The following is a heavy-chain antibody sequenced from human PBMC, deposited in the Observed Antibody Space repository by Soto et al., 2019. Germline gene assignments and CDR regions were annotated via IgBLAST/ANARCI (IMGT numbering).Heavy chain of an antibody. J-gene: IGHJ5*02. Sequence: SETLSLTCAVSQGSISSNDWWSCVRHPPGKRLEWIGEIYHSESTNYNPSLKSRVTISVDKSKNQFSLKLNSVTAADTAVYYCARVVGSSGDWFDPWGQGTLVTVSS. CDR3: ARVVGSSGDWFDP. D-gene: IGHD6-13*01. CDR1: QGSISSNDW. CDR2: IYHSEST. V-gene: IGHV4-4*02.